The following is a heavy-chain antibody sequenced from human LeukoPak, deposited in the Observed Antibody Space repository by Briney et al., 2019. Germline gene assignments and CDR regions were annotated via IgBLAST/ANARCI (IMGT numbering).Heavy chain of an antibody. CDR2: ISSSSSTI. D-gene: IGHD2-15*01. CDR1: GFTFSSYG. V-gene: IGHV3-48*01. CDR3: ARGDYCSGGSCYFDY. J-gene: IGHJ4*02. Sequence: GGSLRLSCAASGFTFSSYGMTWVRQAPGKGLEWVSYISSSSSTIYYADSVKGRFTISRDNAKNSLYLQLNSLRAEDTAVYYCARGDYCSGGSCYFDYWGQGTLVTVSS.